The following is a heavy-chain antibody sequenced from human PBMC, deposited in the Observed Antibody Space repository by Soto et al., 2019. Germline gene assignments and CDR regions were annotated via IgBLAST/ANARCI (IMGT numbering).Heavy chain of an antibody. CDR1: GFTFSSYA. Sequence: GRSMRLSCAASGFTFSSYAMSWVRQAPGKGLEWVSAISGSGGSTYYADSVKGRFTISRDNSKNTLYLQMNSLRAEDTAVYYCAKDPPYYYDRGEPDYWGQGTLVTVSS. J-gene: IGHJ4*02. CDR3: AKDPPYYYDRGEPDY. CDR2: ISGSGGST. D-gene: IGHD3-22*01. V-gene: IGHV3-23*01.